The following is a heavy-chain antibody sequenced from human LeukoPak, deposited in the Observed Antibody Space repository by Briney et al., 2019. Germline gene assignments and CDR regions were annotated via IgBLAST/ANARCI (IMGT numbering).Heavy chain of an antibody. J-gene: IGHJ5*02. CDR1: GFTFSNYD. CDR2: IGSAGDT. D-gene: IGHD2-15*01. Sequence: GGSLRLSCAGSGFTFSNYDFRWVRQATGKGLEWVSAIGSAGDTYYAGSVKGRFIISRENAKNSVYLQMNSLRVGDTAVYYCARGAAGFDPWGQGTLVTVSS. V-gene: IGHV3-13*01. CDR3: ARGAAGFDP.